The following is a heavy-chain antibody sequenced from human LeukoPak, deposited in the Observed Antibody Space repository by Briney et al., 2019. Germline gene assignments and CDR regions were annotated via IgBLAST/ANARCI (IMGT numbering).Heavy chain of an antibody. CDR1: GYTLTELS. CDR3: ATFPLVGAPTLRWFDP. V-gene: IGHV1-24*01. J-gene: IGHJ5*02. D-gene: IGHD1-26*01. Sequence: ASVKVSCKVSGYTLTELSMHWVRQAPGKGLEWMGGFDLEDGETIYAQKFQGRVTMTEDTSTDTAYMELSSLRSEDTAVYYCATFPLVGAPTLRWFDPWGQGTLVTVSS. CDR2: FDLEDGET.